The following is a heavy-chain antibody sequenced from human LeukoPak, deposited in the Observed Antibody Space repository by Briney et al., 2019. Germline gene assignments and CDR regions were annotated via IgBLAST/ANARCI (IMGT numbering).Heavy chain of an antibody. CDR2: IRSKAYGGTT. V-gene: IGHV3-49*04. D-gene: IGHD3-22*01. J-gene: IGHJ4*02. CDR1: GFTFGDYA. CDR3: TRIYDSSGYYDYCDD. Sequence: PGGSLRLSCTASGFTFGDYAMSWVRQAPGKGLEWVGFIRSKAYGGTTEYAASVKGRFTISRDDSKSIAYLQMNSLKTEDTAVYYCTRIYDSSGYYDYCDDWGQGTLVTVSS.